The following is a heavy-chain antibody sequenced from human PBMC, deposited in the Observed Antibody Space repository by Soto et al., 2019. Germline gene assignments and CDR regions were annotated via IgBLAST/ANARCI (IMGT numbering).Heavy chain of an antibody. CDR3: ARGLRGYTGYDGGGAFDI. J-gene: IGHJ3*02. V-gene: IGHV1-69*06. D-gene: IGHD5-12*01. CDR2: IIPMFGTP. CDR1: GDTFTNFA. Sequence: QVQLVQSGTEVKKSGSSVKVSCKASGDTFTNFAISWMRQAPGQGLEWMGGIIPMFGTPNYAQKFQGSVTITADRSTSTAYLELRSLRSEDTDVYYCARGLRGYTGYDGGGAFDIWGQGTMVTVSS.